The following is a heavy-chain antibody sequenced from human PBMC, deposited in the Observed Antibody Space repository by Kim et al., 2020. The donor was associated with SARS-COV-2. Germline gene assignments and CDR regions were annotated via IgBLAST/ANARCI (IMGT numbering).Heavy chain of an antibody. Sequence: SETLSLTCTVSGASISSSTYYWGWIRQPPGKGLEWIGSVYYSGSTYYNPSLKSRVTISVDTSKNQFSLKLSSVTAADTAVYYCARVLSSGSFDAFDIWGQGTMVTVSS. V-gene: IGHV4-39*07. D-gene: IGHD3-10*01. J-gene: IGHJ3*02. CDR1: GASISSSTYY. CDR2: VYYSGST. CDR3: ARVLSSGSFDAFDI.